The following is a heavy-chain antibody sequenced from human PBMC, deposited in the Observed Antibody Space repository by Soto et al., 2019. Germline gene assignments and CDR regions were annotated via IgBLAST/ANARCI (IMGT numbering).Heavy chain of an antibody. Sequence: LSLTCAASGFTVSSNYMSWVRQAPGKGLEWVSVIYSGGSTYYADSVKGRFTISRDNSKNTLYLQMNSLRAEDTAVYYCARETGYWYFDLWGRGTLVTVSS. V-gene: IGHV3-66*02. CDR1: GFTVSSNY. CDR2: IYSGGST. J-gene: IGHJ2*01. D-gene: IGHD1-1*01. CDR3: ARETGYWYFDL.